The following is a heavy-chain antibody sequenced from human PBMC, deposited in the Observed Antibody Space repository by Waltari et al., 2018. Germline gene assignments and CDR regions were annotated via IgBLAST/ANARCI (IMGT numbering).Heavy chain of an antibody. CDR2: INHSGST. D-gene: IGHD3-22*01. V-gene: IGHV4-34*01. J-gene: IGHJ4*02. Sequence: QVQLQQWGAGLLKPSETLSLTCAVYGGSFSGYYWSWNRQPPGKGLEWIEEINHSGSTNYSPSVKSRVTISVDTSKNQFSLKLSSVTAADTAVYYCARGFVVDFDYWGQGTLVTVSS. CDR3: ARGFVVDFDY. CDR1: GGSFSGYY.